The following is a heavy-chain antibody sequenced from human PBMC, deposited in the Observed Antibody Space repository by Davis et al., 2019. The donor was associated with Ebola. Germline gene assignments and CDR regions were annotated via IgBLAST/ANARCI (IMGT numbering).Heavy chain of an antibody. V-gene: IGHV4-34*01. Sequence: PSETLSLTCTVSGGSISSYYWSWIRQPPGKGLEWIGEINHSGSTNYNPSLKSRATISVDTSKNQFSLKLSSVTAADTAVYYCARLRYGALGYWGQGTLVTVSS. CDR1: GGSISSYY. J-gene: IGHJ4*02. D-gene: IGHD4-17*01. CDR3: ARLRYGALGY. CDR2: INHSGST.